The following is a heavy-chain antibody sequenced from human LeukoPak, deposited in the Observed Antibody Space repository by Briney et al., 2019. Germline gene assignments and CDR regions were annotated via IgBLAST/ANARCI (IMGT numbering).Heavy chain of an antibody. V-gene: IGHV3-43*01. CDR3: AKKGYGGNSGGAYFDY. CDR1: GFTIDDYT. D-gene: IGHD4-23*01. J-gene: IGHJ4*02. Sequence: GGSLRLSCAASGFTIDDYTMHWVRQAPGKGLEWVSLISWNGGSAYYADSVKGRFTISRDNSKNSLYLQMNSLRTEDTALYYCAKKGYGGNSGGAYFDYWGQGTLVTVSS. CDR2: ISWNGGSA.